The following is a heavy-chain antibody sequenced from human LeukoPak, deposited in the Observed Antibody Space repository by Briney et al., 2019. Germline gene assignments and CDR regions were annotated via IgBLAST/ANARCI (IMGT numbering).Heavy chain of an antibody. Sequence: PGGSLRLSCAASGFTFSSYSMNWVRQAPGKGLEWVSSISSSSSYIYYADSVKGRFTISRDNAKNSLYLQMNTLRAEDTAVYYCAKEVYCSSTSCYGGLDYWGQGTLVTVSS. D-gene: IGHD2-2*01. CDR1: GFTFSSYS. J-gene: IGHJ4*02. V-gene: IGHV3-21*01. CDR2: ISSSSSYI. CDR3: AKEVYCSSTSCYGGLDY.